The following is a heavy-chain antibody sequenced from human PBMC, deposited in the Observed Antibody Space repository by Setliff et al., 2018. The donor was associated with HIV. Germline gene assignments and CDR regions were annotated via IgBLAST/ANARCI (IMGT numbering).Heavy chain of an antibody. CDR2: IKQDGSEK. J-gene: IGHJ3*02. D-gene: IGHD1-26*01. V-gene: IGHV3-7*03. Sequence: GGSLRLSCTTSGFIFGDYAMTWVRQAPGKGLEWVANIKQDGSEKYYVDSVKGRFAISRDNAKNFLYLQMNNLRPEDTAFYYCAKRAGVSGTWYGGPFDIWGQGTTVTVSS. CDR3: AKRAGVSGTWYGGPFDI. CDR1: GFIFGDYA.